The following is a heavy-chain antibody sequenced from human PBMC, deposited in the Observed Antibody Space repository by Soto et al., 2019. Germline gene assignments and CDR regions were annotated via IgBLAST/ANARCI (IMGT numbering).Heavy chain of an antibody. D-gene: IGHD3-10*01. CDR3: AHSRNLITEDAQVGDFDY. V-gene: IGHV2-5*02. CDR1: GFSLTTDGEG. J-gene: IGHJ4*02. CDR2: IYWDDDE. Sequence: QISLKESGPTLVKPTQTLKLTCSFSGFSLTTDGEGVGWVRQPPGEALEWLALIYWDDDERYSPSLKTRLTITKDPSKHQVVLIMTNMEPVDTATYYCAHSRNLITEDAQVGDFDYWGQGTLVTVSS.